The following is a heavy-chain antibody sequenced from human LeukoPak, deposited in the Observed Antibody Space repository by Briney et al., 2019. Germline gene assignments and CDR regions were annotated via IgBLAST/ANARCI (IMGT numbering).Heavy chain of an antibody. D-gene: IGHD5-18*01. CDR3: AKGRYSYGPNWFDP. J-gene: IGHJ5*02. V-gene: IGHV3-9*01. Sequence: GRSLRLSCAASGFTIDDYAMHWVRQAPGKGLEWVSGISWNSGSIGYADSVKGRFTISRDNAKNSLYLQMNSLRAEDTALYYCAKGRYSYGPNWFDPWGQGTLVTVSS. CDR1: GFTIDDYA. CDR2: ISWNSGSI.